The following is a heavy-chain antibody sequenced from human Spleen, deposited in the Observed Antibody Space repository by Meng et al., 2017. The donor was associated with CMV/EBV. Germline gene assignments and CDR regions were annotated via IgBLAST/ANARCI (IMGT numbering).Heavy chain of an antibody. CDR3: ARDFDAGWLGY. Sequence: EGSLRLSCAASGFTFSNYWMSWVRQAPGKGLEWLANIKEDGSDKYYVDSVKGRFTIFRDNAKDSLYLQMNSLRADDTAVYYCARDFDAGWLGYWGQGTLVTVSS. V-gene: IGHV3-7*01. CDR1: GFTFSNYW. D-gene: IGHD6-19*01. CDR2: IKEDGSDK. J-gene: IGHJ4*02.